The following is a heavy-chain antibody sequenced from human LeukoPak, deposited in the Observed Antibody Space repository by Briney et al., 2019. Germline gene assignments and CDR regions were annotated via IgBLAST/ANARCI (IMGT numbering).Heavy chain of an antibody. CDR2: IIPIFGTA. Sequence: GASVKVSCKASGYTFTSYAISWVRQAPGQGLEWMGGIIPIFGTANYAQKFQGRVTITADESTSTAYMELSSLRSEDTAVYYCARESDYYDSSGPTPFDYWGQGTLVTVSS. V-gene: IGHV1-69*13. D-gene: IGHD3-22*01. CDR1: GYTFTSYA. CDR3: ARESDYYDSSGPTPFDY. J-gene: IGHJ4*02.